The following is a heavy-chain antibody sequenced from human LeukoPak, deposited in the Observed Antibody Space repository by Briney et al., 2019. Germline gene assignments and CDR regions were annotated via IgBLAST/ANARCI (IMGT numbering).Heavy chain of an antibody. CDR3: ARMGEIAVAVDY. CDR1: GGSISSGGYY. D-gene: IGHD6-19*01. V-gene: IGHV4-30-2*01. Sequence: PSETLSLTCTVSGGSISSGGYYWSWIRQPPGKGLEWIGYIYHSGSTYYNPSLKSRVTISVDTSKNQFSLKLSSVTAADTAVYYCARMGEIAVAVDYWGQGTLVTVSS. J-gene: IGHJ4*02. CDR2: IYHSGST.